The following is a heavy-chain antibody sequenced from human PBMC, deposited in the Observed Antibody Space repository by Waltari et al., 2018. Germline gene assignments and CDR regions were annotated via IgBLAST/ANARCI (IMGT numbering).Heavy chain of an antibody. CDR1: GGSISSGGYY. V-gene: IGHV4-31*03. CDR2: IYYSGST. Sequence: QVQLQESGPGLVKPSQTLSLTCTVSGGSISSGGYYWSWIRQHPGKGLEWIGYIYYSGSTYYNPSLKSRVTISVDTSKNQFSLKLSSVTAADTAVYYCARDRIYDFWRGAGMDVWGQGTTVTVSS. CDR3: ARDRIYDFWRGAGMDV. J-gene: IGHJ6*02. D-gene: IGHD3-3*01.